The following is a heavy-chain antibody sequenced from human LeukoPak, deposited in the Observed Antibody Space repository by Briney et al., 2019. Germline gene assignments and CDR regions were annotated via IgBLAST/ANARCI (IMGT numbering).Heavy chain of an antibody. J-gene: IGHJ5*02. CDR3: ARGVGSGSYHPYNWFDP. CDR1: GYTFTSYA. D-gene: IGHD3-10*01. CDR2: INTNTGNP. Sequence: AASVKVSCKASGYTFTSYAMNWVRQAPGQGLEWMGWINTNTGNPTYAQGFTGRFVFSLDTSVSAAYLQISSLKAEDTAVYYCARGVGSGSYHPYNWFDPWGQGTLVTVSS. V-gene: IGHV7-4-1*02.